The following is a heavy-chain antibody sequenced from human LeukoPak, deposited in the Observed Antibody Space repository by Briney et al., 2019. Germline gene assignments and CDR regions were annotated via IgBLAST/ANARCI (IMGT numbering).Heavy chain of an antibody. CDR3: ARDRVVRGVIDY. CDR2: IYYSGST. J-gene: IGHJ4*02. V-gene: IGHV4-39*07. D-gene: IGHD3-10*01. Sequence: PSETLSLTCTVSGGSISSSSYYWGWIRQPPGKGLERIGSIYYSGSTYYNPSLKSRVTISVDTSKNQFSLKLSSVTAADTAVYYCARDRVVRGVIDYWGQGTLVTVSS. CDR1: GGSISSSSYY.